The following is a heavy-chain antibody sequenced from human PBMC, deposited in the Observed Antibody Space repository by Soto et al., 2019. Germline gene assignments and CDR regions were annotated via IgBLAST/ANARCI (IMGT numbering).Heavy chain of an antibody. CDR1: GFTFGSYS. CDR3: ARDGSGNYFDY. V-gene: IGHV3-21*01. J-gene: IGHJ4*02. CDR2: ISSSGTYK. Sequence: EVQLLESGGGLVKPGGSLRLSCAASGFTFGSYSTSWVRQAPGKGLEWVSSISSSGTYKYYADSMKGRLTISRDNAKNSLFLQMNSLRAEDTAVYYCARDGSGNYFDYWGRGTLVTVSS. D-gene: IGHD2-15*01.